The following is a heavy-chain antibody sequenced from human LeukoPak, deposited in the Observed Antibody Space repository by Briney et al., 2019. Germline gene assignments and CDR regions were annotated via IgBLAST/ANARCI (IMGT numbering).Heavy chain of an antibody. CDR3: AKDSCSSTSCCSDY. CDR1: GFTFSSYA. Sequence: GGSLRLSCAASGFTFSSYAMSWVRQAPGKGLEWVSAISGSGGSTYYADSVKGRFTISRDNSKNTLYLQMNSLRAEDTAVYYCAKDSCSSTSCCSDYWGQGTLVTVSS. J-gene: IGHJ4*02. D-gene: IGHD2-2*01. V-gene: IGHV3-23*01. CDR2: ISGSGGST.